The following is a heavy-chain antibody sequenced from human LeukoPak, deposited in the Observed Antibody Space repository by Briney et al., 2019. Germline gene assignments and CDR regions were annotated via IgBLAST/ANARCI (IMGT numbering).Heavy chain of an antibody. CDR3: TREDYDSSGYYLDY. V-gene: IGHV3-49*03. CDR1: GFTFGDYA. CDR2: IRSKAYGGTT. J-gene: IGHJ4*02. D-gene: IGHD3-22*01. Sequence: PGRSLRLSXTASGFTFGDYAMSWFRQAPGKGLEWVCFIRSKAYGGTTEYAASVKGRFTISRDDSKSIAYLQMNSLKTEDTAVYYCTREDYDSSGYYLDYWGQGTLVTVSS.